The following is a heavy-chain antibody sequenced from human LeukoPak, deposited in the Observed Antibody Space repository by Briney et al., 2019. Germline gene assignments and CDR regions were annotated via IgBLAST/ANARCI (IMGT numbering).Heavy chain of an antibody. CDR1: GGSISSGSYY. CDR3: ARTIVGATDH. CDR2: IYTSGST. J-gene: IGHJ4*02. V-gene: IGHV4-61*02. Sequence: KPSETLSLTCTVSGGSISSGSYYWSWIRQPAGKGLEWIGRIYTSGSTNYNPSLKSRVTISVDTSKNQFPLKLSSVTAADTAVYYCARTIVGATDHWGQGTLVTVSS. D-gene: IGHD1-26*01.